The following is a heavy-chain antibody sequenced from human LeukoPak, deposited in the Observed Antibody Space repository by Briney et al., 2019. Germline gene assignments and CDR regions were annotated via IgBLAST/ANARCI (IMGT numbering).Heavy chain of an antibody. Sequence: GGSLRLSCAASGFTFSSYWVKWVRHAEGKGVVWISRINSDGSSLSYADSVKGRFTISRDNAKNSLYLQMNSLRAEDTALYYCARDHNAYDIWGQGTMVTVSS. CDR3: ARDHNAYDI. CDR1: GFTFSSYW. CDR2: INSDGSSL. V-gene: IGHV3-74*01. J-gene: IGHJ3*02.